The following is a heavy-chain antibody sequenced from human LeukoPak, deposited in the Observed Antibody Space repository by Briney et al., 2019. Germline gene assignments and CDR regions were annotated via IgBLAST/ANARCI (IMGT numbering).Heavy chain of an antibody. D-gene: IGHD2-15*01. Sequence: SETLSLTCTVSGGSISSYYWSWIRQPPGKGLEWIGYIYYSGSTNYNPSLKSRVTISVDTSKNQFSLKLSSVTAADTAVYYCARQGYCSGGSCSNGVDYWGQGTLVTVSS. CDR3: ARQGYCSGGSCSNGVDY. CDR1: GGSISSYY. CDR2: IYYSGST. J-gene: IGHJ4*02. V-gene: IGHV4-59*01.